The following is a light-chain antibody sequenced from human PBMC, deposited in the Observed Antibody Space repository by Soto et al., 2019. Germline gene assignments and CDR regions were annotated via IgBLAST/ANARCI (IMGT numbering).Light chain of an antibody. CDR2: SNN. CDR1: SSNIGSNT. J-gene: IGLJ3*02. Sequence: QAVVTQPPSASGTPGQRVTISCSGSSSNIGSNTVSWFQQLPLSAPKLLIYSNNQRPSGVPDRFSASKSATSASLAISGLQSEDEADYYCSAWDDSLNGRVFGGGTKVTVL. CDR3: SAWDDSLNGRV. V-gene: IGLV1-44*01.